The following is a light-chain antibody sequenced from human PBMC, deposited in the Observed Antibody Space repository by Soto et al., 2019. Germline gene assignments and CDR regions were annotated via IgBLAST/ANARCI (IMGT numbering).Light chain of an antibody. CDR3: EDYSSSSGLT. V-gene: IGKV1-5*03. Sequence: DIQMTQSPSTLSASVGDRVTITCRASQSISSWLAWYQQKPGKAPKILIYEASSLKSGVPSRFSGSGSATEFTLTISSLQPDDFATYYCEDYSSSSGLTFGGGTKVDIK. CDR1: QSISSW. CDR2: EAS. J-gene: IGKJ4*02.